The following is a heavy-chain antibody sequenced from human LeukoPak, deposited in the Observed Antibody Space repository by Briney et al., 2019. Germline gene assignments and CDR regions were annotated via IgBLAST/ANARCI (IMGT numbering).Heavy chain of an antibody. V-gene: IGHV4-59*01. CDR3: ARTPTLRGLIGWFDP. CDR1: GDSISSYY. Sequence: SETLSLTCTVSGDSISSYYWSWIRQPPGKGLEWIGYIHYTGNTKYNPSLKSRVTISVDTSKNQFSLKVSSVTAADTAVYYCARTPTLRGLIGWFDPWGQGTLVTVSS. CDR2: IHYTGNT. D-gene: IGHD3-10*01. J-gene: IGHJ5*02.